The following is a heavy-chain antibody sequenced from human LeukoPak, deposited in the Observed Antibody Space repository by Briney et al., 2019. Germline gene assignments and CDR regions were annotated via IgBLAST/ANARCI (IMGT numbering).Heavy chain of an antibody. Sequence: GASAKVSCKASGYTFTRYDINWVRQATGQGLEWLGWVNTKSGNTGSAQNFQGRVTITRDTSISTAYMELSNLRSEDTAVYYCARVDGSPDYWGQGTLVTVSS. D-gene: IGHD2-15*01. CDR3: ARVDGSPDY. CDR1: GYTFTRYD. V-gene: IGHV1-8*03. J-gene: IGHJ4*02. CDR2: VNTKSGNT.